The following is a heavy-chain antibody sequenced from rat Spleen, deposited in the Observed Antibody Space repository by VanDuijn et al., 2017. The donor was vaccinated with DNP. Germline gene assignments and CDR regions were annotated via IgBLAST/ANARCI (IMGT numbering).Heavy chain of an antibody. CDR3: TSYYFDY. CDR2: INNAGTT. J-gene: IGHJ2*01. Sequence: EVQLQESGPGLVKPSQSLSLTCSVTGYSITSTYRWNWIRKFPGNKLEWMGYINNAGTTYYNPSLKSRISITRDTSKNQFFLQVNSVITEGTATYYCTSYYFDYWGQGVMVTVSS. CDR1: GYSITSTYR. V-gene: IGHV3-3*01. D-gene: IGHD3-7*01.